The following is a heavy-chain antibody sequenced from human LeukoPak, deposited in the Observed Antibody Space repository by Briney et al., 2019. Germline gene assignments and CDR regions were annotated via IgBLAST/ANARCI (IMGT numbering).Heavy chain of an antibody. CDR1: GFTFSRDG. D-gene: IGHD2-21*02. V-gene: IGHV3-23*01. Sequence: GGSLRLSCAVSGFTFSRDGMSWVRQAPGKGLECVSVISGSGGSTYYADSVKGRFTISRDNSKNTLYLQMNSLRAEDTAVFYCAKAGVTATSSYYYMDVWGKGTTVTVSS. CDR2: ISGSGGST. J-gene: IGHJ6*03. CDR3: AKAGVTATSSYYYMDV.